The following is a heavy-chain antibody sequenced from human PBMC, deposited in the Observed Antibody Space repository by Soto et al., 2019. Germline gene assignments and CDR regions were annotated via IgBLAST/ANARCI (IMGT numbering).Heavy chain of an antibody. Sequence: HPVGSLRLSCAASGFIFSSYAMSWVRQAPGKGLEWVSAFSGTTSSTYYADSVKGRFTISRDNSKNTLYLQMNSLKAEDTAVYYCAKGQKWELPFDYWGQGALVTVSS. D-gene: IGHD1-26*01. CDR3: AKGQKWELPFDY. CDR2: FSGTTSST. J-gene: IGHJ4*02. V-gene: IGHV3-23*01. CDR1: GFIFSSYA.